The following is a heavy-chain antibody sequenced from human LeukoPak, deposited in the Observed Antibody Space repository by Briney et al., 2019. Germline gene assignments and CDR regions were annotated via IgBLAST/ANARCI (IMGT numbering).Heavy chain of an antibody. CDR2: IFGSGSSA. Sequence: GGSLRLSCEASGFTFGSYAMYWVRQAPGKGLEWVAGIFGSGSSAHYADSAKGRFTISRDNSKNTVYLQINSLRAEDTAVYYCGKTTTGYSSGQKPAWPVDYWGQGTLVTVSS. D-gene: IGHD6-19*01. CDR3: GKTTTGYSSGQKPAWPVDY. CDR1: GFTFGSYA. V-gene: IGHV3-23*01. J-gene: IGHJ4*02.